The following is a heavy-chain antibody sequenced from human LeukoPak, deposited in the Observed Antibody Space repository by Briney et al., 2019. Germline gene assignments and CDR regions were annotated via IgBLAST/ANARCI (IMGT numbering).Heavy chain of an antibody. CDR3: ARVRTVTSFYNYYMDV. CDR2: ISSSSSTI. V-gene: IGHV3-48*01. J-gene: IGHJ6*03. Sequence: GGSPRLSCAASGFTFSSYSMNWVRQAPGKGLEWVSYISSSSSTIYYADSVKGRFTISRDNAKNSLYLQMNSLRAEDTAVYYCARVRTVTSFYNYYMDVWGKGTTVTVSS. CDR1: GFTFSSYS. D-gene: IGHD4-11*01.